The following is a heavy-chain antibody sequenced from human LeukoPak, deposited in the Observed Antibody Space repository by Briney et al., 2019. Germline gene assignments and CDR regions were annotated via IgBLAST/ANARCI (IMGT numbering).Heavy chain of an antibody. CDR1: GGSFSGYH. Sequence: SETLSLTCGVYGGSFSGYHWTWIRLRPGKGLEWIGDINHSGSTHYNPSLKSRVTISVDTSKNQFSLKLSSVTAADTAVYYCARYTYYYDSSGYYYPYTWFDPWGQGTLVTVSS. V-gene: IGHV4-34*09. CDR3: ARYTYYYDSSGYYYPYTWFDP. J-gene: IGHJ5*02. CDR2: INHSGST. D-gene: IGHD3-22*01.